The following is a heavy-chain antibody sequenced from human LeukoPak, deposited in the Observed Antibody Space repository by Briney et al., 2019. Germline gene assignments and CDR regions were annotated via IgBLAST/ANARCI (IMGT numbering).Heavy chain of an antibody. CDR1: GFTFTTYW. D-gene: IGHD6-19*01. V-gene: IGHV3-7*01. CDR2: INQDGTEK. Sequence: GESLRLSCAASGFTFTTYWMTWVRQAPGKGLEWVANINQDGTEKYYVDSVKGRFTISRDNAKNSLYLQMNSLRVEDTAVYYCARQWGWFTTGWWLDTLDVWGQGSMVTVSS. J-gene: IGHJ3*01. CDR3: ARQWGWFTTGWWLDTLDV.